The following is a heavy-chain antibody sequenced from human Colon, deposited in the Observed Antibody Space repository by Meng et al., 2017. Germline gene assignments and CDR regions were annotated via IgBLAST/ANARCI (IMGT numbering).Heavy chain of an antibody. D-gene: IGHD3-22*01. CDR2: ISTTGSIA. J-gene: IGHJ4*02. V-gene: IGHV3-11*01. CDR1: GFIFSDYY. CDR3: ATTGSRSSGS. Sequence: VALGEAGGGWVKPGGSLRLSCAASGFIFSDYYMAWIRQTPGKGLEWVSYISTTGSIAYSADSVKGRFTISRDNAKNSVYLQMNSLRAEDTAVYYCATTGSRSSGSWGQGTLVTVSS.